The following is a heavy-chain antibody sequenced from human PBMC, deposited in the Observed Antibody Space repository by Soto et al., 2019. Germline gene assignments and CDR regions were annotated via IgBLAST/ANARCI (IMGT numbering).Heavy chain of an antibody. CDR3: ARDMYYDFWSGLFDY. CDR2: INAGNGNT. Sequence: ASVKVSCKASGYTFTSYGISWVRQAPGQRLEWMGWINAGNGNTKYSQKFQGRVTITRDTSASTAYMELSSLRSEDTAVYYCARDMYYDFWSGLFDYWGQGTLVTVSS. J-gene: IGHJ4*02. D-gene: IGHD3-3*01. CDR1: GYTFTSYG. V-gene: IGHV1-3*01.